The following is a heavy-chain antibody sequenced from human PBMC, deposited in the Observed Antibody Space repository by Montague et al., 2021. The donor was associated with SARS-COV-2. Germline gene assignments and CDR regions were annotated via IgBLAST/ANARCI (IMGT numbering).Heavy chain of an antibody. D-gene: IGHD3-3*01. V-gene: IGHV4-38-2*02. CDR1: GGSISTYY. CDR2: RYQNGAT. J-gene: IGHJ4*02. Sequence: SETLSLTCTVSGGSISTYYWGWIRQTPGKGLEWIGSRYQNGATYYSPSLKRPVTILLDTSKNQFSLSLTSVTAADTAVYYCARSGVGIFDFSYFDSWGQGSLVIVSS. CDR3: ARSGVGIFDFSYFDS.